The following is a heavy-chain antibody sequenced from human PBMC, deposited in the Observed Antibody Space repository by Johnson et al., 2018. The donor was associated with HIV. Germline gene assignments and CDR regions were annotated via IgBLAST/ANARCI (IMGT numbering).Heavy chain of an antibody. CDR3: TTGQLGGASDI. CDR2: IYSGGST. V-gene: IGHV3-53*01. D-gene: IGHD6-13*01. Sequence: EVQLVESGGGLIQPGGSLRLSCAASGFTVSSNYMSWVRQAPGKGLEWVSVIYSGGSTYYADSVKGRFTISRDNSKNTLYLQMSSLKIEDTAVYYCTTGQLGGASDIWGQGTMVTVSS. CDR1: GFTVSSNY. J-gene: IGHJ3*02.